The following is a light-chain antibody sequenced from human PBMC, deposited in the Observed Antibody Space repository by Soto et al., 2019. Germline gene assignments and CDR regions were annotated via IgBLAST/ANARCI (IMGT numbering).Light chain of an antibody. CDR2: DAS. CDR1: QSISSR. V-gene: IGKV1-5*01. CDR3: QQYNSYSIT. Sequence: DIPMTQSPSTLSASVGDRVTITCRASQSISSRLAWYQQKPGKAPKLLIYDASSLESGVPSRFSGSGSGTEFTRTISSLQPNDFATDYCQQYNSYSITFGQGTRLEIK. J-gene: IGKJ5*01.